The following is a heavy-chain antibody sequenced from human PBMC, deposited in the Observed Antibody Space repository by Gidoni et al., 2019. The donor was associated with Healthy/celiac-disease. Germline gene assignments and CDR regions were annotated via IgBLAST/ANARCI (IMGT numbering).Heavy chain of an antibody. CDR3: TTLGRGQLPFGY. D-gene: IGHD6-13*01. CDR2: IKSKTDGGTT. CDR1: GFTFSNAW. Sequence: EVQLVESGGGLVKPGGSLRLSCAASGFTFSNAWVSWVRQAPGKGLEWVGRIKSKTDGGTTDYAAPVKGRFTISRDDSKNTLDLQMNSLKTEDTAVYYCTTLGRGQLPFGYWGQGTLVTVSS. V-gene: IGHV3-15*01. J-gene: IGHJ4*02.